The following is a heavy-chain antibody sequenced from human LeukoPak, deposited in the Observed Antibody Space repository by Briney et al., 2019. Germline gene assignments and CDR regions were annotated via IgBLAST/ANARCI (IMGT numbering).Heavy chain of an antibody. V-gene: IGHV3-21*01. CDR2: ISSSSSYI. CDR1: GFTFSSYS. Sequence: GGSLRLSCAASGFTFSSYSMNRVRQAPGKGLEWVSSISSSSSYIYYADSLRGRFTISRDNAKNSLYLQMNSLRAEDTALYYCARDLGGHGTFGYWGQGTLVTVSS. D-gene: IGHD5-12*01. CDR3: ARDLGGHGTFGY. J-gene: IGHJ4*01.